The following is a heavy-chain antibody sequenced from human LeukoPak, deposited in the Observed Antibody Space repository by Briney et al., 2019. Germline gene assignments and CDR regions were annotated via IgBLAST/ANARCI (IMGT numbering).Heavy chain of an antibody. D-gene: IGHD3-10*01. CDR3: ARELLPYYYGSGSYRDAFDI. V-gene: IGHV1-46*01. CDR1: GYTFTSYY. Sequence: ASVKVSCKASGYTFTSYYMHWVRQAPGQGLEWMGIINPSGGTTSYAQKFQGRVTMTRDTSTSTVYMELSSLRSEDTAVYYCARELLPYYYGSGSYRDAFDIWGQGTMVTVSS. J-gene: IGHJ3*02. CDR2: INPSGGTT.